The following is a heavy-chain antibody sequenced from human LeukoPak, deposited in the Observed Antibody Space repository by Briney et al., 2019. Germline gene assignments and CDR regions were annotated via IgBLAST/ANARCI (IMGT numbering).Heavy chain of an antibody. CDR1: GYTFTGYY. Sequence: ASVKVSCKASGYTFTGYYMHWVRQAPGQGPEWMGWINPNSGGTNYAQKFQGRVTMTRDTSISTTYMELSSLRFEDTAVYYCARGRERGSSSSFTDYWGQGTLVIVSS. CDR2: INPNSGGT. J-gene: IGHJ4*02. CDR3: ARGRERGSSSSFTDY. V-gene: IGHV1-2*02. D-gene: IGHD6-6*01.